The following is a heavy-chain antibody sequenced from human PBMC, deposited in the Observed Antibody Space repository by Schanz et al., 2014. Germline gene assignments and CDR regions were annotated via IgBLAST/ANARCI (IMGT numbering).Heavy chain of an antibody. V-gene: IGHV3-11*06. CDR1: GFSFSDYY. Sequence: VHLLESGGGLVQPGGSLRLSCAASGFSFSDYYMSWIRQAPGKGLEWVSYVSRSTPDIYYADSVKGRFTISRDNSKNTLYLEMNSLRAEDTALYYCARDRRNADLDYWGQGTLVTVSA. D-gene: IGHD1-1*01. CDR2: VSRSTPDI. CDR3: ARDRRNADLDY. J-gene: IGHJ4*02.